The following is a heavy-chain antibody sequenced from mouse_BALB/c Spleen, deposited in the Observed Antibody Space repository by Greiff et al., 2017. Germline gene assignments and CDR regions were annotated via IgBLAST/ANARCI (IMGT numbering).Heavy chain of an antibody. CDR3: ARFDAQYYYAMDY. V-gene: IGHV3-8*02. CDR2: ISYSGST. J-gene: IGHJ4*01. CDR1: GDSITSGY. D-gene: IGHD2-3*01. Sequence: VQLKESGPSLVKPSQTLSLTCSVTGDSITSGYWNWIRKFPGNKLEYMGYISYSGSTYYNPSLKSRISITRDTSKNQYYLQLNSVTTEDTATYYCARFDAQYYYAMDYWGQGTSVTVSS.